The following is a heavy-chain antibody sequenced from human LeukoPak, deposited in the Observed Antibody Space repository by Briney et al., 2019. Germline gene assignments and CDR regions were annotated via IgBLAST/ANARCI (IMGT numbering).Heavy chain of an antibody. J-gene: IGHJ4*02. CDR2: IYSSGST. CDR3: ARATSPGGSYYVY. D-gene: IGHD1-26*01. V-gene: IGHV4-34*01. CDR1: GGSFSGYY. Sequence: SETLSLTCAVYGGSFSGYYWSWIRQPPGRGLEWIGSIYSSGSTYYNPSLQSRVSISVDTSKNEFSLKLSSVTAADTAVYYCARATSPGGSYYVYWGQGTLVTVSS.